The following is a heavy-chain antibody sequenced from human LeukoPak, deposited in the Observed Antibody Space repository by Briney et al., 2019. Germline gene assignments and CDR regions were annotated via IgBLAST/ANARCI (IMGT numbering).Heavy chain of an antibody. CDR1: GFTFSSYA. Sequence: GGSLRLFCAASGFTFSSYAMSWVRQAPGKGLGWVSAISGSGGSTYYADSVKGRFTISRDNSKNTLYLQMNSLRAEDPAVYYWAKDPMYSSGSRWFDPWGQGTLVTVSS. CDR3: AKDPMYSSGSRWFDP. CDR2: ISGSGGST. J-gene: IGHJ5*02. V-gene: IGHV3-23*01. D-gene: IGHD6-19*01.